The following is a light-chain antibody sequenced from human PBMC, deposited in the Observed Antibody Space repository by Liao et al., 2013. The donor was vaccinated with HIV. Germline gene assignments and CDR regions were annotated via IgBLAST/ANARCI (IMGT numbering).Light chain of an antibody. Sequence: SYELTQPPSVSVAPGKTATVSCGGRNIGSKSVHWYQQKPGQSPVLVIYQDSKRPSGIPGRFSGSSSGNTGTLTISGTQPMDEGDYYCQVWDRGPALFGGGTKLTVL. CDR3: QVWDRGPAL. V-gene: IGLV3-21*01. CDR1: NIGSKS. J-gene: IGLJ2*01. CDR2: QDS.